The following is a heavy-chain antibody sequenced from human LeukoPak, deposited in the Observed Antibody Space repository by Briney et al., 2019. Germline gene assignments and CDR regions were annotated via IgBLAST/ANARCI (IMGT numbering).Heavy chain of an antibody. V-gene: IGHV3-30*18. Sequence: GGSLRLSCAASGFTFSSYGMHWVRQAPGKGLEWVAVISYDGSNKYYADSVEGRFTISRDNSKNTLYLQMNSLRAEDTAVYYCAKPTYGETAFDYWGQGTLVTVSS. CDR2: ISYDGSNK. D-gene: IGHD4-17*01. CDR3: AKPTYGETAFDY. CDR1: GFTFSSYG. J-gene: IGHJ4*02.